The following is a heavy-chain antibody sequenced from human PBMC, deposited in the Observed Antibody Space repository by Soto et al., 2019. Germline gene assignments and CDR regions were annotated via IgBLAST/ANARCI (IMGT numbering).Heavy chain of an antibody. J-gene: IGHJ1*01. D-gene: IGHD6-19*01. CDR1: GYSFTNYW. V-gene: IGHV5-51*01. Sequence: GESLKISCKASGYSFTNYWIGWVRQMPGKGLEWMGIIYPGDSDTRYSPSLQGQVAISADKSISTEYLQWSSLKASDTAMYYCAMSHAGSYTSGWDSWGQGNLVTVSS. CDR2: IYPGDSDT. CDR3: AMSHAGSYTSGWDS.